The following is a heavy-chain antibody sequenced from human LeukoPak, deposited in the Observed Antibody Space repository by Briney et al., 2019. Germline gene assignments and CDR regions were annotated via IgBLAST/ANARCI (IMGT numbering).Heavy chain of an antibody. J-gene: IGHJ4*02. D-gene: IGHD3-22*01. CDR3: AIMHPYYDGSGYWVQ. Sequence: PGGSLRLSCAASGFTFSNYAMSWVRQAPGKGLEWVSGTSGGSSSYADSVKGRVTISRDNPRNTLYMQMNSLRAEDTALYYCAIMHPYYDGSGYWVQWGQGTLVTVSS. CDR2: TSGGSS. V-gene: IGHV3-23*01. CDR1: GFTFSNYA.